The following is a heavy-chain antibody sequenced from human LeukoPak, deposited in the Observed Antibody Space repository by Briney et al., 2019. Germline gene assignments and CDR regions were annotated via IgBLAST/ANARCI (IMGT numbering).Heavy chain of an antibody. D-gene: IGHD3-10*01. CDR2: ISRTSNYI. V-gene: IGHV3-21*01. J-gene: IGHJ4*02. CDR1: GLPFNTYS. CDR3: VTKASLSGVKRY. Sequence: PGGSLRLSCAASGLPFNTYSMTWVRQAPGKGLEWVSTISRTSNYIYTADSLNGRFTTSRDNAEKSLFLQMNNVRDDDTAVYYCVTKASLSGVKRYWGQGTLVTVSS.